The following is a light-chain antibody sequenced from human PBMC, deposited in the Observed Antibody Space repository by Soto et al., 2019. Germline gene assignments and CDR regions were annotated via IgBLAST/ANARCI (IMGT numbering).Light chain of an antibody. V-gene: IGKV3-20*01. CDR1: QTITGTY. J-gene: IGKJ1*01. CDR3: QQYGSSGT. CDR2: GAS. Sequence: VVLTQFPGTLSLSPGERATLSCRASQTITGTYLAWYQQKPGQAPRLLIHGASTRATGIPDRFSGSGSGTDFTLTISRLEPEDFAVYYCQQYGSSGTFGQGTKVDIK.